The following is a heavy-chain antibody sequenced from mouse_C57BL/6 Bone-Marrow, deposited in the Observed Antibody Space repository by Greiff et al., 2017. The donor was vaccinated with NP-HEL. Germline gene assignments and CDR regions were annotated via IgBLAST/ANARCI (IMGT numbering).Heavy chain of an antibody. D-gene: IGHD3-3*01. CDR1: GFTFSDYY. V-gene: IGHV5-12*01. CDR2: ISNGGGST. Sequence: EVQLVDSGGGLVQPGGSLKLSCAASGFTFSDYYMYWVRQTPEKRLEWVAYISNGGGSTYYPDTVKGRFTISRDNAKNTLYLQMSRLKSEDTAMYYCARLGGYFDYWGQGTTLTVSS. CDR3: ARLGGYFDY. J-gene: IGHJ2*01.